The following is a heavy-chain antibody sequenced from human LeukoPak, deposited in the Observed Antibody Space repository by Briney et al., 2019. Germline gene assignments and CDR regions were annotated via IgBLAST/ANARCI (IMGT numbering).Heavy chain of an antibody. D-gene: IGHD3-3*01. CDR1: GFTFSSYS. CDR3: ASSVRTYYDFWSGQDLDAFDI. V-gene: IGHV3-21*01. J-gene: IGHJ3*02. CDR2: ISSSSSYI. Sequence: PGGSLRLSCAASGFTFSSYSMNWVRQAPGKGLEWVSSISSSSSYIYYADSVKGRFTISRDNAKNSLYLQMNSLRAEDTAVYYCASSVRTYYDFWSGQDLDAFDIWGQGTMVTVSS.